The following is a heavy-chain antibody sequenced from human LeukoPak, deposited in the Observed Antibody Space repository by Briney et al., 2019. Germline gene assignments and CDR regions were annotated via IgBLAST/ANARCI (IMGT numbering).Heavy chain of an antibody. CDR2: IKQDGSEK. Sequence: GGSLRLSCAASGFTFSSYWMSWVRQAPGKGLEWVANIKQDGSEKYYVDSVKGRFTISRDNAKNSLYLQMNSLRAEDTAVYYCARDTMVRGPISYYYGMDVWGQGTTVTVSS. D-gene: IGHD3-10*01. J-gene: IGHJ6*02. CDR1: GFTFSSYW. CDR3: ARDTMVRGPISYYYGMDV. V-gene: IGHV3-7*01.